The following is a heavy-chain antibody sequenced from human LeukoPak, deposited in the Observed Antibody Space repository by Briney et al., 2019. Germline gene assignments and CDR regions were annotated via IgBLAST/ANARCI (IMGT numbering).Heavy chain of an antibody. Sequence: GKSLKISCKGSGYSFTSYWIGWVRQMPGKGLEWMGIIYPGDSDTRYSPSFQGQVTISADKSISTAYLQWSSLKASDTAMYYCARQVDIVATIKWFDPWGQGTLVTVSS. D-gene: IGHD5-12*01. J-gene: IGHJ5*02. V-gene: IGHV5-51*01. CDR1: GYSFTSYW. CDR2: IYPGDSDT. CDR3: ARQVDIVATIKWFDP.